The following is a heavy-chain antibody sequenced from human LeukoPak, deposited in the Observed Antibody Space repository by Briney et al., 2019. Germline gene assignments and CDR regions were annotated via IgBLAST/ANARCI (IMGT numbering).Heavy chain of an antibody. CDR3: ASEGSWHRFDY. CDR2: ISSSSSTI. CDR1: GFTFSSYS. V-gene: IGHV3-48*01. J-gene: IGHJ4*02. Sequence: GGSLRLSCAASGFTFSSYSMNWVRQAPGKGLEWVSYISSSSSTIYYADSVKGRFTISRDNAKNSLYLQMNSLRAEDTAVYYCASEGSWHRFDYWGQGTLVTVSS. D-gene: IGHD6-13*01.